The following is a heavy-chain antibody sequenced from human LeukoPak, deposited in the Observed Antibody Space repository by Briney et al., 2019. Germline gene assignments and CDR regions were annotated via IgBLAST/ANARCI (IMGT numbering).Heavy chain of an antibody. CDR2: INHNGNVN. D-gene: IGHD3-16*01. V-gene: IGHV3-7*03. CDR1: AFIFSGHW. J-gene: IGHJ6*02. CDR3: ARGGGLDV. Sequence: GGSLRLSCEGSAFIFSGHWMNWVRQTPGKGLEWVASINHNGNVNYYVDSVKGRFTISRDNAKNSLYLQMSNLRAADTAVYFCARGGGLDVWGQGATVTVS.